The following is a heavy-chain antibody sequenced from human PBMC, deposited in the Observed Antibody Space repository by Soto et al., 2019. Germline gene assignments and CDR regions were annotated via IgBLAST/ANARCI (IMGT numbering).Heavy chain of an antibody. CDR3: AKDYLRHYFDY. Sequence: GGSLRLSCAASGFTFSSYAMSWVRQAPGKGLEWVSAISGSGGSTYYADSVKGRFTISRDNSKNTLYLQMNSLRAEDAAVYCCAKDYLRHYFDYWGQGTLVTVSS. CDR1: GFTFSSYA. J-gene: IGHJ4*02. V-gene: IGHV3-23*01. D-gene: IGHD4-17*01. CDR2: ISGSGGST.